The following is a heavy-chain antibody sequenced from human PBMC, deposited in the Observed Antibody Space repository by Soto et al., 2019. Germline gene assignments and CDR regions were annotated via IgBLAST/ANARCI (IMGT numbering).Heavy chain of an antibody. Sequence: SETLSLTCTVSGGSISSGDYYWGWIRQPPGKGLEWIGSIYYGGSTYYNPSLKSRVTIFIDTSKNLFSLNLSSVTAADTALFYCARLKRIQLSYYGMDVWGQGTTVTVSS. J-gene: IGHJ6*02. D-gene: IGHD5-18*01. CDR3: ARLKRIQLSYYGMDV. CDR1: GGSISSGDYY. CDR2: IYYGGST. V-gene: IGHV4-39*01.